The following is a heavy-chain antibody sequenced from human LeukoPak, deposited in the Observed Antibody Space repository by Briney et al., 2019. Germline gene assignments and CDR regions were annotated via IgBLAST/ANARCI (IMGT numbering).Heavy chain of an antibody. Sequence: GGSLILSCAASGFTFSTSWMHWVRQVPGKGLVWVSRINSDGRSTDYADSVKGRFTISRDNTKNTLYLQMNSLRVEDTAVYYCAHTVWSGNYFDYWGQGTLVTVSS. CDR2: INSDGRST. CDR1: GFTFSTSW. D-gene: IGHD3-3*01. J-gene: IGHJ4*02. V-gene: IGHV3-74*01. CDR3: AHTVWSGNYFDY.